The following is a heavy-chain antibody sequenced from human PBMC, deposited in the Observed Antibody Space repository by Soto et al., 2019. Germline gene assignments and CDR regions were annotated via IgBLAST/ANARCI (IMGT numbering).Heavy chain of an antibody. Sequence: QVQLVQSGAEVKEPGASVRVSCKASGYTFTSHTLHWARQAPGQGLEWMGWIIVSNGSPRYAPQFQGRVTFGRDTSATTAYMELSSLTSEYTAVYYCAREPEDGVPGDYWGQGTLVVVSS. CDR3: AREPEDGVPGDY. D-gene: IGHD3-3*01. V-gene: IGHV1-3*01. CDR1: GYTFTSHT. J-gene: IGHJ4*02. CDR2: IIVSNGSP.